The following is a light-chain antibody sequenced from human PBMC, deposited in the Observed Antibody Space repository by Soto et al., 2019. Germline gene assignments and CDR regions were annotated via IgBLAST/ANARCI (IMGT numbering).Light chain of an antibody. CDR1: QSISSW. V-gene: IGKV1-5*01. Sequence: DIQMTQSPSTLSASVGDRVTITCRASQSISSWLAWYQQRPGKAPKLLIYDASSLEGGVPSRFSGSGSGTEFTLTISSLQPDDFAIYYCQQYNTYSGTFGQGTKVDIK. CDR2: DAS. J-gene: IGKJ1*01. CDR3: QQYNTYSGT.